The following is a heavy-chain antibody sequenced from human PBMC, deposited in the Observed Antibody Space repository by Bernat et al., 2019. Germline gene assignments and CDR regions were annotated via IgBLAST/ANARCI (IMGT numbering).Heavy chain of an antibody. CDR1: GFTFGSYW. Sequence: EVQLVESGGGLVQPGGSLTLSCAASGFTFGSYWMHWVRQAPGKGLVWVSRINIDGSSTSYADSVKGRFTISRDNAKNTVYLQMNSLRAEDTAVYYCVRDSVAGRQDFDYWGQGTLVTVSS. CDR3: VRDSVAGRQDFDY. CDR2: INIDGSST. J-gene: IGHJ4*02. D-gene: IGHD6-19*01. V-gene: IGHV3-74*01.